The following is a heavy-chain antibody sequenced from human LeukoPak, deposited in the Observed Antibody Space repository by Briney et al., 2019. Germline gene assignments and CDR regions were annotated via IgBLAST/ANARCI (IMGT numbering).Heavy chain of an antibody. J-gene: IGHJ4*02. CDR1: GFTFSSYA. Sequence: GGSLRFSCAASGFTFSSYAMSWVRQAPGKGLEWVSGLSASGGLTYYADSVKGRFTISRDNSKNTLYLQMNSLRADDTAVYYCAKGGSSYSEMDYWGQGTLVTVSS. CDR2: LSASGGLT. D-gene: IGHD4-11*01. CDR3: AKGGSSYSEMDY. V-gene: IGHV3-23*01.